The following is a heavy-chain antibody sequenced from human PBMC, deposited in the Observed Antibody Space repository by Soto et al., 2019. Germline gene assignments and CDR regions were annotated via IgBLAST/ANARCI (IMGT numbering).Heavy chain of an antibody. D-gene: IGHD3-10*01. V-gene: IGHV3-43*01. CDR2: ISWDGGST. CDR3: AKGNMVRGVIKWPYYYGMDV. Sequence: HPGGSLRLSCAASGFTFDDYTMHWVRQAPGKGLEWVSLISWDGGSTYYADSVKGRFTISRDNSKNSLYLQMNSLRTEDTALYYCAKGNMVRGVIKWPYYYGMDVWGQGTTVTVSS. CDR1: GFTFDDYT. J-gene: IGHJ6*02.